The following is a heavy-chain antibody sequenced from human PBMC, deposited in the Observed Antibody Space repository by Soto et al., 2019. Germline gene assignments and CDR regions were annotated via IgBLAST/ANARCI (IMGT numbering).Heavy chain of an antibody. D-gene: IGHD3-3*01. CDR1: GFTFSSYS. J-gene: IGHJ6*02. Sequence: GGSLRLSCAASGFTFSSYSMNWVRQAPGKGLEWVSSISSSSSYIYYADSVKGRFTISRDNAKNSLYLQMNSLRAEDTAVYYCAGGVGGDFWSGYYTYYYYGMDVWGQGTTVTVSS. CDR2: ISSSSSYI. CDR3: AGGVGGDFWSGYYTYYYYGMDV. V-gene: IGHV3-21*01.